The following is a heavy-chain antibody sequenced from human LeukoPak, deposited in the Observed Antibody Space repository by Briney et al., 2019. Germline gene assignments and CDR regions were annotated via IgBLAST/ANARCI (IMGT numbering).Heavy chain of an antibody. CDR2: ISSSSSYI. CDR1: GFTFSSYS. Sequence: GGSLRLSCAASGFTFSSYSMNWVRQAPGKGLEWVSSISSSSSYIYYADSVKGRFTISRDNAKNSLYLQMSSLRAEDTAVYYCARAAAGNWFDPWGQGTLVTVSS. V-gene: IGHV3-21*01. CDR3: ARAAAGNWFDP. D-gene: IGHD6-13*01. J-gene: IGHJ5*02.